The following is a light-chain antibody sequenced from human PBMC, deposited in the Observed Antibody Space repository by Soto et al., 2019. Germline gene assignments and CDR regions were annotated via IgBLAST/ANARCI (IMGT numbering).Light chain of an antibody. CDR1: SSNIGGNS. J-gene: IGLJ1*01. CDR2: NTN. Sequence: QSVMTQPPSVSAAPGQKVTISCSGSSSNIGGNSVSWYQQLPGTAPKLLIYNTNQRPAGVPDRFSGSKSGTSASLAIRGLQSDDEADYYCAAWDDSLNGYVFGTGTKVTVL. CDR3: AAWDDSLNGYV. V-gene: IGLV1-44*01.